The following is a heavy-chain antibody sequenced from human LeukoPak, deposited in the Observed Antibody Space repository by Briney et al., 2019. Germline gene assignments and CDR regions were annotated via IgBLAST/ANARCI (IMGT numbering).Heavy chain of an antibody. D-gene: IGHD4-17*01. CDR1: GGSFSGYY. J-gene: IGHJ6*04. V-gene: IGHV4-34*01. CDR2: INHSGST. CDR3: ARDYGDYGGWYYYYGMDV. Sequence: SETLSLTCAVYGGSFSGYYWSWIRQPPGKGLEWIGEINHSGSTNYNPSLKSRVTISVDTSKNQFSLKLSSVTAADTTVYYCARDYGDYGGWYYYYGMDVWGKRTTVTVSS.